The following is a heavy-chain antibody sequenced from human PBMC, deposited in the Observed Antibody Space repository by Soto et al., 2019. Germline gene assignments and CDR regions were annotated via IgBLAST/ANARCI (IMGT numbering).Heavy chain of an antibody. J-gene: IGHJ6*02. CDR3: AKWGYQLLYEGLYYYGMDV. Sequence: GGSLRLSCAASGFTFSSYAMSWVRQAPGKGLEWVSAISSSGGSTYYADSVKGRFTISRDNSKNTLYLQMNSLRAEDTAVYYCAKWGYQLLYEGLYYYGMDVWGQGTTVTVSS. D-gene: IGHD2-2*02. CDR2: ISSSGGST. V-gene: IGHV3-23*01. CDR1: GFTFSSYA.